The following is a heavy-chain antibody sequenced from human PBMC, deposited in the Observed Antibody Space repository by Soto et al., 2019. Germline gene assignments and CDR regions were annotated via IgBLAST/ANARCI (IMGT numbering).Heavy chain of an antibody. V-gene: IGHV3-23*01. Sequence: GGALRLSCAASGFTFSSYAMSWVRQAPGKGLEWVSAISGSGGSTYYADSVKGRFTISRDNSKNTLYLQMNSLRAEDTAVYYCAKDRPQYYDFWSGYYAFDYWGQGTLVTVSS. CDR2: ISGSGGST. D-gene: IGHD3-3*01. CDR3: AKDRPQYYDFWSGYYAFDY. J-gene: IGHJ4*02. CDR1: GFTFSSYA.